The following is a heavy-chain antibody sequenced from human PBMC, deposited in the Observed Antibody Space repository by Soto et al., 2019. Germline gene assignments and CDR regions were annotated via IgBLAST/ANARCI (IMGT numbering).Heavy chain of an antibody. CDR3: AKRNGTAKYFDY. Sequence: EVQVLESGGGLVQPGGSLRLSCAASGFTFSSYAMSWVRQAPGKGLEWVSPISGRGGSTYYADSVKGRFTISRDNSKNTLYLQVNSLRAEDTAVYYCAKRNGTAKYFDYWGQGTLVTVSS. D-gene: IGHD2-8*01. J-gene: IGHJ4*02. CDR1: GFTFSSYA. CDR2: ISGRGGST. V-gene: IGHV3-23*01.